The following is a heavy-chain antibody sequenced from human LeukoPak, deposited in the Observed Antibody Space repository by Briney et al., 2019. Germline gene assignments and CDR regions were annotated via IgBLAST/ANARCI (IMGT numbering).Heavy chain of an antibody. CDR2: IYYSGST. D-gene: IGHD6-13*01. CDR1: GGSISSSSYY. Sequence: SETLSLTFTVPGGSISSSSYYWGWIRQPPGKGLEWIGSIYYSGSTYYNPSLKSRVTISVDTSKNQFSLKLSSVTAADTAVYYCASPGLGISSSWAGVDYWGQGTLVTVSS. J-gene: IGHJ4*02. CDR3: ASPGLGISSSWAGVDY. V-gene: IGHV4-39*01.